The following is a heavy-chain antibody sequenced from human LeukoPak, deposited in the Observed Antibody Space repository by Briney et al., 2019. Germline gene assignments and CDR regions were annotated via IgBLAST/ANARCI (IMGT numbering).Heavy chain of an antibody. V-gene: IGHV4-59*08. Sequence: SETLSLTCTVSGGSISSYYWSWIRQPPGKGLEWIGYIYYSGSTNYNPSLKSRVTISVDASKNQFSLKLSSVTAADTAAYYCARQGATRSLYYFDYWGQGTLVTVSS. CDR3: ARQGATRSLYYFDY. D-gene: IGHD5-24*01. CDR2: IYYSGST. CDR1: GGSISSYY. J-gene: IGHJ4*02.